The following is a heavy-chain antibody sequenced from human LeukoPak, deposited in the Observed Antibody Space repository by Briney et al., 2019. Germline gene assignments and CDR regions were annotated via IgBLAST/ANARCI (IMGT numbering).Heavy chain of an antibody. D-gene: IGHD3-22*01. Sequence: GSLRLSCAASGFIFSDAWMSWVRQPPGKGLEWIGSIYYSGGTYYNPSLKSRVTISIDTSKNQFSLKLSSVTAADTAVYYCPRDGSSSGYYDYWGQGTLVTVSS. CDR3: PRDGSSSGYYDY. CDR2: IYYSGGT. J-gene: IGHJ4*02. V-gene: IGHV4-4*02. CDR1: GFIFSDAW.